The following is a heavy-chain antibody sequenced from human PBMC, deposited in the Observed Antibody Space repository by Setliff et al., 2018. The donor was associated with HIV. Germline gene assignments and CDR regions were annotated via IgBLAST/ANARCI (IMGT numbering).Heavy chain of an antibody. J-gene: IGHJ4*02. Sequence: SETLSLTCTVSGGSISSYYWSWIRQPPGKGLEWIGYIYYNGNAYYYNPSLKSRTTISLDTSMNQFSLKLTSVTAADTAIYYCARPYDSLYGWGQGVLVTVSS. V-gene: IGHV4-59*08. D-gene: IGHD3-22*01. CDR2: IYYNGNAY. CDR1: GGSISSYY. CDR3: ARPYDSLYG.